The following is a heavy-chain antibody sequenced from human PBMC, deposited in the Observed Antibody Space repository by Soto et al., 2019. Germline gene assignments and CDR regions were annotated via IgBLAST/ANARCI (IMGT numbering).Heavy chain of an antibody. V-gene: IGHV3-23*01. D-gene: IGHD1-26*01. Sequence: GGSLRLSCASSGFTFSSYAMGWVRQAPGKGLEWVSAISGSGGSTYYADSVKGRFTISRDNSKNTLYLQMNSLRAEDAAVYYCAKRAWGYFYFDYWGQGTLVTVSS. CDR2: ISGSGGST. J-gene: IGHJ4*02. CDR1: GFTFSSYA. CDR3: AKRAWGYFYFDY.